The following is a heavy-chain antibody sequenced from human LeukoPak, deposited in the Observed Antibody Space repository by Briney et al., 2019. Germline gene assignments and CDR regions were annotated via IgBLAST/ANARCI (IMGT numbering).Heavy chain of an antibody. CDR2: IIPIFGTA. CDR1: GYTLTELS. CDR3: ASRGYSYGLYYFDY. D-gene: IGHD5-18*01. V-gene: IGHV1-69*13. Sequence: VASVKVSCKVSGYTLTELSMHWVRQAPGKGLEWMGGIIPIFGTANYAQKFQGRVTITADESTNTAYMELSSLRSEDTAVYYCASRGYSYGLYYFDYWGQGTLVTVSS. J-gene: IGHJ4*02.